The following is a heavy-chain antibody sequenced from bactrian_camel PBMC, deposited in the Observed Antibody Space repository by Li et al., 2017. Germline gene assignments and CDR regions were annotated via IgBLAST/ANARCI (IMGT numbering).Heavy chain of an antibody. CDR3: RIGGLRIET. J-gene: IGHJ4*01. Sequence: VQLVESGGGLVQPGGSLRLSCAASGFTFSKYYMTWVRQAPGKGLEWVSSIDSVSTTDYADSVKGRFTASRDNAKNTVHLQLNSLKPEDTAVYYCRIGGLRIETGGQGTQVTVS. D-gene: IGHD5*01. CDR1: GFTFSKYY. V-gene: IGHV3S40*01. CDR2: IDSVSTT.